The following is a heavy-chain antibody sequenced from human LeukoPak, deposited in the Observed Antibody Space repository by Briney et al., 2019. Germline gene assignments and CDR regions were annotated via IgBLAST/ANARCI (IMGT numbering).Heavy chain of an antibody. Sequence: PSETLSLTCTVSGGSISTFSWSWIRQFPGKGLEGIGSIYIKSTNYNPSLKSRVAISVDTSKNQFSLRLDSVTTADTAVYYCARDTTVASGMQYWGQGTLVTVSS. V-gene: IGHV4-59*01. CDR3: ARDTTVASGMQY. CDR1: GGSISTFS. J-gene: IGHJ4*02. D-gene: IGHD6-19*01. CDR2: IYIKST.